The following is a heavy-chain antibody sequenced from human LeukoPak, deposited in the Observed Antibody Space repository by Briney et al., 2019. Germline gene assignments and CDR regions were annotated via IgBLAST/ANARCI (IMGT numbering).Heavy chain of an antibody. CDR2: IYYSGST. J-gene: IGHJ2*01. V-gene: IGHV4-39*07. D-gene: IGHD3-10*01. Sequence: PSETLSLTCTVSGVSISSYYWSWIRQPPGKGLEWIGSIYYSGSTYYNPSLKSRVTISVDTSKNQFSLKLSSVTAADTAVYYCARGGPYYYGSGSNYWYFDLWGRGTLVTVSS. CDR1: GVSISSYY. CDR3: ARGGPYYYGSGSNYWYFDL.